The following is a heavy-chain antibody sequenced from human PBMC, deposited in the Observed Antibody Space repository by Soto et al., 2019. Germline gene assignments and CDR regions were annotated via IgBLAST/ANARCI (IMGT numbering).Heavy chain of an antibody. Sequence: QTLSLTCAISGDSVSSNSAAWNWIRQSPSRGLEWLGRTYYRSKWYNDYAVSVKSRITINPDTSKNQFSLQLNSVTPEDTAVYYCARDLVLGYCSGGSCASNWFDPWGQGTLVTVSS. CDR3: ARDLVLGYCSGGSCASNWFDP. D-gene: IGHD2-15*01. CDR2: TYYRSKWYN. J-gene: IGHJ5*02. V-gene: IGHV6-1*01. CDR1: GDSVSSNSAA.